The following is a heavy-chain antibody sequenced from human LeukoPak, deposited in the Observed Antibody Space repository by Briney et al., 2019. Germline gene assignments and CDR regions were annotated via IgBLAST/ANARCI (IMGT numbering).Heavy chain of an antibody. CDR1: GGSISSGSYY. CDR3: ARVARRRYSGYGNYYYYYMDV. CDR2: IYTSGST. D-gene: IGHD5-12*01. J-gene: IGHJ6*03. V-gene: IGHV4-61*02. Sequence: SQTLSLTCSVSGGSISSGSYYWSWIRQPAGKGLEWIGRIYTSGSTNYNPSLKSRVTISVGTTKNQFSLKLSSVTAADTAVYYCARVARRRYSGYGNYYYYYMDVWGKGTTVTVSS.